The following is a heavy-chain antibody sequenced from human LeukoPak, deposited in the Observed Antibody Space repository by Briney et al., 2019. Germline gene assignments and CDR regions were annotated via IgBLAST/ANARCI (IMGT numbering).Heavy chain of an antibody. J-gene: IGHJ4*02. V-gene: IGHV3-21*01. D-gene: IGHD5-24*01. Sequence: GGSLRLSCAASGFTFSNYNMNWARQAPGKGLEWVSSISSSSSYIYYADSVRGRFTISRDNAKNSLHLQMISLRAEDTAVYYCARGRDGSQSPIDYWGQGTLVTVSS. CDR2: ISSSSSYI. CDR3: ARGRDGSQSPIDY. CDR1: GFTFSNYN.